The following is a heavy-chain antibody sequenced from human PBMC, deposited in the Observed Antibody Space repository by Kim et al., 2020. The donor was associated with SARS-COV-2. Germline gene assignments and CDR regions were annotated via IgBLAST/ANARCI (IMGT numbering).Heavy chain of an antibody. CDR2: ISWNSGSI. V-gene: IGHV3-9*01. Sequence: GGSLRLSCAASGFTFDDYAMHWVRQAPGKGTEWVSGISWNSGSIGYADSVKGRFTISRDNAKNSLYLQMNSLRAEDTALYYCAKDMGTYGDPFDYWGQGTLVTVSS. D-gene: IGHD4-17*01. J-gene: IGHJ4*02. CDR3: AKDMGTYGDPFDY. CDR1: GFTFDDYA.